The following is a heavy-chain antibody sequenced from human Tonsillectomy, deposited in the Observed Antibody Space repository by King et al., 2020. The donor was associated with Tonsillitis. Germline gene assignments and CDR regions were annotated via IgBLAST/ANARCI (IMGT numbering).Heavy chain of an antibody. CDR3: GRGWGMATTTSFDY. Sequence: DVQLVESGGGLVKPGGSLRLSCAASGFTFSSYSMNWVRQAPGKGLEWVSSISVSSNYIYYADSVKGRFTISRDNAKNSMYLQVNSLRADDTAVYYWGRGWGMATTTSFDYWGQGTLVTVSS. D-gene: IGHD5-24*01. CDR2: ISVSSNYI. CDR1: GFTFSSYS. V-gene: IGHV3-21*01. J-gene: IGHJ4*02.